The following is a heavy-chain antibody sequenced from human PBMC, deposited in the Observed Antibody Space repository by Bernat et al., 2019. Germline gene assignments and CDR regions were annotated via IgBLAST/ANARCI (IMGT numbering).Heavy chain of an antibody. Sequence: EVQLLESGGGLVQPGGSLRLSCAASGFTFSSYAMSWVRQAPGKGLEWVSAISGSGGSTYSAASVKGRFTISRDNSKNTLYLQMNSLRAEDTAVYYCAKVTRLWFGEFPYYFDYWGQGTLVTVSS. J-gene: IGHJ4*02. CDR2: ISGSGGST. CDR3: AKVTRLWFGEFPYYFDY. V-gene: IGHV3-23*01. D-gene: IGHD3-10*01. CDR1: GFTFSSYA.